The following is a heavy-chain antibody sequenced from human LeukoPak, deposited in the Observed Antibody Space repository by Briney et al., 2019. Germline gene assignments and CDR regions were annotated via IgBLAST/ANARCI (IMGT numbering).Heavy chain of an antibody. D-gene: IGHD6-13*01. V-gene: IGHV3-23*01. J-gene: IGHJ4*02. CDR2: ISAGGGST. CDR3: AKDAAGPEY. Sequence: GGSLRLSCAVSGFTFSDYSMTWVRQAPGKGLFWVSGISAGGGSTYYADSVKGRFSISRDNSRNTLYLQMNSLRAEDTAVYYCAKDAAGPEYWGQGTLVTVSS. CDR1: GFTFSDYS.